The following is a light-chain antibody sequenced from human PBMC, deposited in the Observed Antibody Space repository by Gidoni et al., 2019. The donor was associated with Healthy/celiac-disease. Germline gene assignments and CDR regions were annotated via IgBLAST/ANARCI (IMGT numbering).Light chain of an antibody. CDR2: QDS. J-gene: IGLJ1*01. CDR1: KLGDNC. CDR3: QAWDSSTAS. Sequence: SYALTPPPPVSVSPGQPASITCSGDKLGDNCAYWYQQRPGQPPVLVIYQDSERPSGIPERFSGSNSGDTATLTISGTQAMDEADYYCQAWDSSTASFGTGTKVTVL. V-gene: IGLV3-1*01.